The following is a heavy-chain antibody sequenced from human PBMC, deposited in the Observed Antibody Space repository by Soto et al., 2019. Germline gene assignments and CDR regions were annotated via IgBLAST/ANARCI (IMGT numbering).Heavy chain of an antibody. CDR2: IYPGDSDT. CDR3: ARLPYYDFWSGHNYYYYMDV. Sequence: GESLKISCKGSGYSFTSYWIGWVRQMPGKGLELMGIIYPGDSDTRYSPSFQGQVTISANKSISTAYLQWSSLKASDTAMYYCARLPYYDFWSGHNYYYYMDVWGKGTTVTAP. D-gene: IGHD3-3*01. V-gene: IGHV5-51*01. CDR1: GYSFTSYW. J-gene: IGHJ6*03.